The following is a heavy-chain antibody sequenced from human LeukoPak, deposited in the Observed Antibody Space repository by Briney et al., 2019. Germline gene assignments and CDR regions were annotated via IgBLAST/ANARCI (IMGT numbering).Heavy chain of an antibody. V-gene: IGHV3-21*01. Sequence: AGGSLRLSCAASEFSISSNYMSWVRQAPGKGLEWVSSISSSSSYIYYADSVKGRFTISRDNAKNSLYLQMNSLRAEDTAVYYCARARGGSKWLHTGWGQGTLVTVSS. CDR2: ISSSSSYI. J-gene: IGHJ4*02. CDR3: ARARGGSKWLHTG. D-gene: IGHD5-24*01. CDR1: EFSISSNY.